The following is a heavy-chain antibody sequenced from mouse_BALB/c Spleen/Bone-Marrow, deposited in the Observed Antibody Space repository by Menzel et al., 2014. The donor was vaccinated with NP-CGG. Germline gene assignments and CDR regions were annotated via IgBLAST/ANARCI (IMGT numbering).Heavy chain of an antibody. CDR3: AREANWNFDY. Sequence: VKLVESGPELVKPGASMRISCKAAGYTFTSYYIHWVKQRPGQGLEWIGWIYPGNVNTKYNEKFKGKATLTADKSSSTAYFLLSSLTSEDSAVYFCAREANWNFDYWGQGTTLTVSS. CDR2: IYPGNVNT. J-gene: IGHJ2*01. V-gene: IGHV1S56*01. D-gene: IGHD4-1*01. CDR1: GYTFTSYY.